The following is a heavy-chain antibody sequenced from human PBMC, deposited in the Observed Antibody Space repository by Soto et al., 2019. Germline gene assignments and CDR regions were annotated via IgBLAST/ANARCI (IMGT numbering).Heavy chain of an antibody. CDR2: IYSGGST. CDR3: ARTGGKLVAEYYMDV. V-gene: IGHV3-66*01. D-gene: IGHD2-15*01. Sequence: GESLKISCAASGFTVSSNYMSWVRQAPGKGLEWVSVIYSGGSTYYADSVKGRFTISRDNSKNTLYLQMNSLRAEDTAVYYCARTGGKLVAEYYMDVWGKGTTVTVSS. J-gene: IGHJ6*03. CDR1: GFTVSSNY.